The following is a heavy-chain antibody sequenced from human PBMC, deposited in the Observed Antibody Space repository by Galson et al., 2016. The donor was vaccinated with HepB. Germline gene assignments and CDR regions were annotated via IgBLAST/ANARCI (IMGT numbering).Heavy chain of an antibody. Sequence: LRLSCAASRFTFSSYAMSWVRQAPGKGLEWVSVISGSGGSTYYADSVKGRFTISRDNSKNTLYLQMNSLRAEDTAVYYCAREGTIFGVVPYGMDVWGQGTKVIVSS. V-gene: IGHV3-23*01. CDR2: ISGSGGST. CDR1: RFTFSSYA. J-gene: IGHJ6*02. CDR3: AREGTIFGVVPYGMDV. D-gene: IGHD3-3*01.